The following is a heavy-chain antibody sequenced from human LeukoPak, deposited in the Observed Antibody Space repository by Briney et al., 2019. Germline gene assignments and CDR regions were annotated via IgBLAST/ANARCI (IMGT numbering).Heavy chain of an antibody. D-gene: IGHD2-15*01. Sequence: SETLSLTCAVYGWSFSGYHWSWIRQPPGKGLEWIGEINHSGTTNYNPSLKSRVTISVATSKSQFSLKLSSVTAADTAVYYCARGSTEVVAATPEVWSVWFDPWGQGTLVTVSS. V-gene: IGHV4-34*01. CDR2: INHSGTT. J-gene: IGHJ5*02. CDR3: ARGSTEVVAATPEVWSVWFDP. CDR1: GWSFSGYH.